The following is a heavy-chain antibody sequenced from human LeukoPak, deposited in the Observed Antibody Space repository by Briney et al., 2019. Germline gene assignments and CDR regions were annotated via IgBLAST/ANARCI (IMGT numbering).Heavy chain of an antibody. CDR1: GYSFTTYW. D-gene: IGHD2-15*01. Sequence: PGESLKISCKGSGYSFTTYWTGWVRQMPGKGLEWMGIIYPGDSDTRYSPSFQGQVTISADKSISTAYLQWSSLKASDTAMYYCARQRYCSSGSCRGMDVWGQGTTVTVSS. CDR2: IYPGDSDT. V-gene: IGHV5-51*01. J-gene: IGHJ6*02. CDR3: ARQRYCSSGSCRGMDV.